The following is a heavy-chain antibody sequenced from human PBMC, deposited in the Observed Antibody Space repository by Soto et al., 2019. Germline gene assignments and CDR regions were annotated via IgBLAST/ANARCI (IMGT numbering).Heavy chain of an antibody. CDR1: GFTFSSYG. D-gene: IGHD1-26*01. CDR3: ANPGAIHYYGMDV. Sequence: GGSLRLSCAASGFTFSSYGMHWLRQAPGKGLEWVAVISYDGSNKYYADSVKGRFTISRDNSKNTLYLQMNSLRAEDTAEYYCANPGAIHYYGMDVWGQGTTVTASS. V-gene: IGHV3-30*18. CDR2: ISYDGSNK. J-gene: IGHJ6*02.